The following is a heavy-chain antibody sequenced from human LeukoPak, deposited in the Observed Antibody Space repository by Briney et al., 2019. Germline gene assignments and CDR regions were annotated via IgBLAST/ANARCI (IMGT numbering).Heavy chain of an antibody. CDR3: ARARGITMVRGVIGYYGMDV. V-gene: IGHV1-69*01. CDR2: IIPIFGTA. CDR1: GGTFGSYA. J-gene: IGHJ6*04. Sequence: SVKVSCKASGGTFGSYAISWVRQAPGQGLEWMGGIIPIFGTANYAQKFQGRVTITADESTSTAYMELSSLRSEDTAVYYCARARGITMVRGVIGYYGMDVWGKGTTVTVSS. D-gene: IGHD3-10*01.